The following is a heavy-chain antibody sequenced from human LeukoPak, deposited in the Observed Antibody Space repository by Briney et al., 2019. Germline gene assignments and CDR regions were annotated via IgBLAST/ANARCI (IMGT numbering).Heavy chain of an antibody. D-gene: IGHD6-13*01. Sequence: ASVKVSCKASGYSFSIYNMHWVRQAPGQGLEWMGIINPSGGTSYAQKLQGRITMTRDTSTSTLYMELSRLRSEDTAVYYCGREGVAGTGLDYWGQGTLVTVSS. CDR1: GYSFSIYN. J-gene: IGHJ4*01. CDR2: INPSGGT. CDR3: GREGVAGTGLDY. V-gene: IGHV1-46*01.